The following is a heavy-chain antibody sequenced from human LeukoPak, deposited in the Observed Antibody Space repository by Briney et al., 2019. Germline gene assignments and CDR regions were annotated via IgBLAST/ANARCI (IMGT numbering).Heavy chain of an antibody. D-gene: IGHD6-13*01. V-gene: IGHV3-23*01. CDR1: GFTFSSYA. J-gene: IGHJ6*02. CDR2: ISGSGGST. CDR3: ARGGYSSSWDYYYGMDV. Sequence: GGSLRLSCAASGFTFSSYAMSWVRQAPGKGLEWVSAISGSGGSTYYADSVKGRFTISRDNAKNSLYLQMNSLRAEDTALYHCARGGYSSSWDYYYGMDVWGQGTTVTVSS.